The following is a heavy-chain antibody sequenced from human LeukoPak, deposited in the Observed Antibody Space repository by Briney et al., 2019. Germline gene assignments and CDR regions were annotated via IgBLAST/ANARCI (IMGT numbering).Heavy chain of an antibody. J-gene: IGHJ4*02. CDR3: ARDCESWGYCSDY. Sequence: KPSETLSLTCTVSGGSISSYYWSWIRQPPGKGLEWIGYIYYSGSTYYNPSLKSRVTISVDTSKNQFSLKLSSVTAADTAVYYCARDCESWGYCSDYWGQGTLVTVSS. CDR1: GGSISSYY. D-gene: IGHD2-15*01. V-gene: IGHV4-59*12. CDR2: IYYSGST.